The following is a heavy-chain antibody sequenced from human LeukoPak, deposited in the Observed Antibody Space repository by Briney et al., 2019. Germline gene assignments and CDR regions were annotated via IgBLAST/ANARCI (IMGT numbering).Heavy chain of an antibody. J-gene: IGHJ4*02. V-gene: IGHV3-23*01. CDR2: ISGSDGST. D-gene: IGHD2-21*02. CDR3: EKDLGGSGDYRPY. Sequence: GGSLKLSCAASGFTFSSYAMSWVRQAPGKGLEWVSAISGSDGSTYYADSVKGRFTISRDNSKNTLYLQMNSLSAEDTAVYYCEKDLGGSGDYRPYWGQGSVVTVSS. CDR1: GFTFSSYA.